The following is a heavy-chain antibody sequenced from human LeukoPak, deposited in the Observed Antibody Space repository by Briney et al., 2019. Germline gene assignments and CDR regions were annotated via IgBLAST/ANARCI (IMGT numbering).Heavy chain of an antibody. CDR1: GFTFSSYA. J-gene: IGHJ4*02. CDR2: ISGSGGST. Sequence: GGSLRLSCAVSGFTFSSYAMSWVRQAPGKGLEWVSAISGSGGSTYYADSVKGRFTVSRDNSKNTLYLQMNSLRAEDTAVYYCAKSMRSYYDSSGSDYWGQGTLVTVSS. V-gene: IGHV3-23*01. D-gene: IGHD3-22*01. CDR3: AKSMRSYYDSSGSDY.